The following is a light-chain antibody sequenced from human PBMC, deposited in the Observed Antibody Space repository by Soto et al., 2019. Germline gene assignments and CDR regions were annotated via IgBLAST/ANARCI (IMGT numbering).Light chain of an antibody. J-gene: IGKJ4*01. V-gene: IGKV3-20*01. CDR2: GAS. Sequence: DIVLTQSPGTLSLSPGERATLSCRASQTVSSNYLSWYQQKPGQTPRLLIYGASSRAACIPDRFSGSGSGTDFTLTISRMEPEDFAGYYCQQYGSSPFSFGGGTKVEIK. CDR1: QTVSSNY. CDR3: QQYGSSPFS.